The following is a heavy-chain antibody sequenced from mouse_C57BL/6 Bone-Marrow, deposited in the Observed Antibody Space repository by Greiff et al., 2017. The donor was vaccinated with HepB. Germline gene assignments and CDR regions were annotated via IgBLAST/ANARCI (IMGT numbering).Heavy chain of an antibody. CDR3: VIYYYGSSYAMDY. CDR2: INPNNGGT. J-gene: IGHJ4*01. D-gene: IGHD1-1*01. CDR1: GYTFTDYY. V-gene: IGHV1-26*01. Sequence: VQLQQSGPELVKPGASVKISCKASGYTFTDYYMNWVKQSHGKSLEWIGDINPNNGGTSYNQKFKGKATLTVDKSSSTAYMELRSLTSEDSAVYYCVIYYYGSSYAMDYWGQGTSVTVSS.